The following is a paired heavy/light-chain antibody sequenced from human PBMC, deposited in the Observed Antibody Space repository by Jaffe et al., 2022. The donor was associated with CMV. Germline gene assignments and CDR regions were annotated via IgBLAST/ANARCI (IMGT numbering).Heavy chain of an antibody. CDR2: ISNSGDTI. CDR3: ARDLHGRDY. J-gene: IGHJ4*02. Sequence: QVQLVESGGGLVKPGGSLRLSCVVSGFTFNDYYMGWIRQAPGKGLEWVSYISNSGDTIFYADYVRGRFTVSRDNAKNSLYLQMNSLRAEDTAIYFCARDLHGRDYWGQGTLVTVSS. V-gene: IGHV3-11*01. CDR1: GFTFNDYY.
Light chain of an antibody. Sequence: DIQMTQSPSAMSASVGDRVTITCRASQGINNYLAWFQQKPGKVPKRLIYAASSLQSGVPSRFSGSGSGTEFTLTISSLQPEDFATYYCLQHNSYPLTFGGGTKVEI. CDR1: QGINNY. CDR2: AAS. V-gene: IGKV1-17*03. J-gene: IGKJ4*01. CDR3: LQHNSYPLT.